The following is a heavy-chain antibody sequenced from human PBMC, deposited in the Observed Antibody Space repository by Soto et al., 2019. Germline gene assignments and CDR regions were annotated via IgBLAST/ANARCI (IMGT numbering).Heavy chain of an antibody. D-gene: IGHD6-13*01. V-gene: IGHV1-8*01. CDR3: ARERTAAGTGWFDP. J-gene: IGHJ5*02. CDR1: GYTFTSYD. Sequence: QVQLVQSGAEVKKPGASVKVSCKTSGYTFTSYDINWVRQATGQGLEWMGWMNPNSGNTGYAQKFQGRVTMTRNTSISTAYMELSSLRSEDTAVYYCARERTAAGTGWFDPWGQGTLVTVSS. CDR2: MNPNSGNT.